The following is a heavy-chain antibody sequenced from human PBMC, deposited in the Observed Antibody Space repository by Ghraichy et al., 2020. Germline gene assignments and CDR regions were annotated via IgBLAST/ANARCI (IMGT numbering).Heavy chain of an antibody. CDR3: ARGAIPIDY. CDR2: INHSGST. CDR1: GGSFSGYY. V-gene: IGHV4-34*01. Sequence: GSLRLSCAVYGGSFSGYYWSWIRQPPGKGLEWIGEINHSGSTNYNPSLKSRVTISVDTSKNQFSLKLSSVTAADTAVYYCARGAIPIDYWGQGTLVTVSS. J-gene: IGHJ4*02.